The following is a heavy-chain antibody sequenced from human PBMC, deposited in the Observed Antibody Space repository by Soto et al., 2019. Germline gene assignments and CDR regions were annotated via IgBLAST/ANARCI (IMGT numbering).Heavy chain of an antibody. CDR3: AKDVGSGKPYYYYAMDV. J-gene: IGHJ6*02. CDR2: ISYDGSNK. D-gene: IGHD3-10*01. V-gene: IGHV3-30*18. Sequence: QGQLVESGGGVVQPGTSLRLSCEASGFIFSRYGMHWVRQAPGKGLEWVAVISYDGSNKYYAESVKGRFIISRDKSENTMYLQMNSLRGEDTAVYYCAKDVGSGKPYYYYAMDVWGQGTTVTVSS. CDR1: GFIFSRYG.